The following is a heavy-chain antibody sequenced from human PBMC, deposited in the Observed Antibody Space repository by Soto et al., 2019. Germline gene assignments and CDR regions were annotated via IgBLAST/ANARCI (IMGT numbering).Heavy chain of an antibody. CDR2: IWYDGSNK. CDR3: ARAPDYGEVHFDC. V-gene: IGHV3-33*01. Sequence: GGSLRLSCAASGFTFSSYGMHWVRQAPGKGLEWVAVIWYDGSNKYYADSVKGRFTISRDNSKNTLYLQMNSLRAEDTAVYYCARAPDYGEVHFDCWGQGTLVTVSS. CDR1: GFTFSSYG. J-gene: IGHJ4*02. D-gene: IGHD4-17*01.